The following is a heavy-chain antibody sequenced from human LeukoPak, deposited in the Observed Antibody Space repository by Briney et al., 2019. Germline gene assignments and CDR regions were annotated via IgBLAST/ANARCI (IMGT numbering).Heavy chain of an antibody. V-gene: IGHV4-30-4*01. D-gene: IGHD5-18*01. J-gene: IGHJ4*02. CDR2: IYYSGST. Sequence: TLSLTCTVSGGSISSGDYYWIWIRQPPGKGPEWIGYIYYSGSTYYNPSLKSRVTISGDTPKNQFSLKLSSVTAADTAVYYCARGEDTAMVIDYWGRGTLVTVSS. CDR3: ARGEDTAMVIDY. CDR1: GGSISSGDYY.